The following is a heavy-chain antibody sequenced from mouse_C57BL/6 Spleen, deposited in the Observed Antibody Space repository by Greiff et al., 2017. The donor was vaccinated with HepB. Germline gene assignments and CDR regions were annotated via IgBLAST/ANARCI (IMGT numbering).Heavy chain of an antibody. CDR1: GFTFSNYW. V-gene: IGHV6-3*01. CDR2: IRLKSDNYAT. CDR3: TGGPGSGY. J-gene: IGHJ2*01. D-gene: IGHD3-2*02. Sequence: EVKLMESGGGLVQPGGSMKLSCVASGFTFSNYWMNWVRQSPEKGLEWVAQIRLKSDNYATHYAESVKGRFTISRDDSKSSVYLQMNNLRAEDTGIYYCTGGPGSGYWGQGTTLTVSS.